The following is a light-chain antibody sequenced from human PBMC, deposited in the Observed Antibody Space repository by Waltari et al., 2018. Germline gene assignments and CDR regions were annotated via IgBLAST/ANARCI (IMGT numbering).Light chain of an antibody. J-gene: IGLJ3*02. CDR2: EDN. V-gene: IGLV2-23*01. CDR1: SPDVGTYNL. CDR3: CSYAGSWV. Sequence: QSALTQPASVSGSRGQSITISCTGTSPDVGTYNLVSWYQQHPGKAPKLMIYEDNNRPSGVSRRFSGSRSGHTASLTISGLQPEDEADYYCCSYAGSWVFGGWTKLTVL.